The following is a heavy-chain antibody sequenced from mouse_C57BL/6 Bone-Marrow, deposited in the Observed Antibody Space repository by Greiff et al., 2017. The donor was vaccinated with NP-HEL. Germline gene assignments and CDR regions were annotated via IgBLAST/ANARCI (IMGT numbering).Heavy chain of an antibody. CDR1: GYTFTDYT. J-gene: IGHJ4*01. CDR3: ARREGTRGDYAMGY. CDR2: IYPRDGST. D-gene: IGHD3-3*01. V-gene: IGHV1-78*01. Sequence: QVQLQQSDAELVKPGASVKISCTASGYTFTDYTIHWMKQRPEQGLEWIGNIYPRDGSTKYNEKFKGKATLTADKSSSTAYMQLNSLTSEDSAVYFCARREGTRGDYAMGYWGQGTSVTVSS.